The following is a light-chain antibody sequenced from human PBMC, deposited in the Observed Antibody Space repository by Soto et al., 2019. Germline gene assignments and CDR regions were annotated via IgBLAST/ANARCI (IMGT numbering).Light chain of an antibody. CDR2: GAS. CDR3: QQYNNWWT. Sequence: EIVMAQSPATLSVSPGERATLSCRASQSVSNNLAWYQKKPGQAPRLLIYGASTRATGIPARFSGSGSGTEFTHTISSLQSEDFAFYYCQQYNNWWTFGQGTRVDIK. CDR1: QSVSNN. J-gene: IGKJ1*01. V-gene: IGKV3-15*01.